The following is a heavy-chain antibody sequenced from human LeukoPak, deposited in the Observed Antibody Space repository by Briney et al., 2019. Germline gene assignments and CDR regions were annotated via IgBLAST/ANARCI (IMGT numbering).Heavy chain of an antibody. Sequence: GGSLRLSCAGSGFTFSNYSINWVRQAPGKGLEWVSSISPSSHYIYYADSVRGRFTISRDNAKNTLYLQINSLRAEDTAVYYCARETIWSGYYHFDYWGQGTLVTVSS. D-gene: IGHD3-3*01. CDR1: GFTFSNYS. V-gene: IGHV3-21*01. CDR2: ISPSSHYI. CDR3: ARETIWSGYYHFDY. J-gene: IGHJ4*02.